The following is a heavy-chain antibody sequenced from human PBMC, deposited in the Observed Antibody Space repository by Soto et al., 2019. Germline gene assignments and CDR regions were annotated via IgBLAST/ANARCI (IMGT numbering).Heavy chain of an antibody. J-gene: IGHJ3*02. V-gene: IGHV1-69*02. CDR1: GGTFSTYT. CDR3: TLGSWSAETFDI. Sequence: QVQLVQSGAEVKKPGSSVKVSCKASGGTFSTYTIIWVRQAPGQGLEWMGRIIPMLDITNNARRFQGRVKITADKSTSTAYLELSSLRSEDTAVYYCTLGSWSAETFDIWGRGTMVTVSS. D-gene: IGHD6-13*01. CDR2: IIPMLDIT.